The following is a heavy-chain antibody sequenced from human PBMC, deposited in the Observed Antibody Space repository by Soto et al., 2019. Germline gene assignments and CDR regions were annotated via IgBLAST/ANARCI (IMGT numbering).Heavy chain of an antibody. V-gene: IGHV1-58*01. CDR2: IVVGSGNT. CDR1: GFTFTSSA. J-gene: IGHJ6*02. CDR3: AADTVVVTAIHDYYYGMDV. D-gene: IGHD2-21*02. Sequence: ASVKVSCKASGFTFTSSAVQWVRQARGQRLEWIGWIVVGSGNTNYAQKFQERVTITRDMSTSTAYMELSSLRSEDTAVYYRAADTVVVTAIHDYYYGMDVWGQGTTVTVSS.